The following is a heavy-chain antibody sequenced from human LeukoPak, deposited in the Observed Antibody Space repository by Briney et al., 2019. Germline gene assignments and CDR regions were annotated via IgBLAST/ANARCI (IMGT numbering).Heavy chain of an antibody. CDR3: ARSYDLIQVDY. D-gene: IGHD3-16*01. CDR1: GGSIGRSSYY. V-gene: IGHV4-39*01. Sequence: SETLSLTCTVSGGSIGRSSYYWGWIRQPPGKGLEWIGSIYYSGNTYYNPSLKSRVIISIDTSKNQFSLKLSSVTASDTAVYYCARSYDLIQVDYWGQGTLVTVSS. CDR2: IYYSGNT. J-gene: IGHJ4*02.